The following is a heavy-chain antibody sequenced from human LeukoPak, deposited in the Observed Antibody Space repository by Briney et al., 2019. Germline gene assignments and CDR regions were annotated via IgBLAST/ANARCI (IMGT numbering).Heavy chain of an antibody. Sequence: SGTLSLTCTVSGDSINSLDLWSWVRQPPGKGLEWIGEMYLSGTSHSNPSVKSRVTISIDKSKNQFFLNLSSVTAADTAVYYCAGLVGRYSSGLYYYYFDYWGQGTLVTVSS. D-gene: IGHD3-22*01. CDR1: GDSINSLDL. J-gene: IGHJ4*02. V-gene: IGHV4-4*02. CDR3: AGLVGRYSSGLYYYYFDY. CDR2: MYLSGTS.